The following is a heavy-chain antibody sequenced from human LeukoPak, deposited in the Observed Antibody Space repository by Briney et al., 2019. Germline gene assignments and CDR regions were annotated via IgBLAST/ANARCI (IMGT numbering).Heavy chain of an antibody. CDR3: AGERGDQTDY. CDR1: GFTFSSYW. Sequence: GGSLRLSCAASGFTFSSYWMHWVRQAPGKGLVWVSRINSDGSTTGYADSVKGRFTISRDNTKNTLYLQMNRLRAEDTAVYYCAGERGDQTDYWGQGTRVTVSS. D-gene: IGHD3-16*01. J-gene: IGHJ4*02. CDR2: INSDGSTT. V-gene: IGHV3-74*01.